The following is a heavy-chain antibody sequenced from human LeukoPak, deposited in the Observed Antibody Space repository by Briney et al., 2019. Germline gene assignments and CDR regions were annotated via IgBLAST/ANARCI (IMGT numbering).Heavy chain of an antibody. CDR2: IWYDGSNK. CDR3: ARDWGTMTGTYQLLPFDP. J-gene: IGHJ5*02. CDR1: GFTFSSYG. D-gene: IGHD2-2*01. V-gene: IGHV3-33*01. Sequence: GRSLRLSCAASGFTFSSYGMHWDRQAPGKGLEWVAVIWYDGSNKYYADSVKGRFTISRDNSKNTLYLQMNSLRAEDTAVYYCARDWGTMTGTYQLLPFDPWGQGTLVTVSS.